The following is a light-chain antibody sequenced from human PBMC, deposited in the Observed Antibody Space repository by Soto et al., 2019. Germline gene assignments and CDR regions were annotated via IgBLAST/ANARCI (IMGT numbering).Light chain of an antibody. CDR3: HQYHSTPRT. CDR2: WAS. Sequence: DIVMTQSPDSLAVSLGERATINCKSSQNVLYSSNNKEYLAWYQQKPGQPPKLLIYWASTRESGVPDRFSGGGSGTDFTLTISSLQAEDVAVYYCHQYHSTPRTFGQGTKVDIK. V-gene: IGKV4-1*01. J-gene: IGKJ1*01. CDR1: QNVLYSSNNKEY.